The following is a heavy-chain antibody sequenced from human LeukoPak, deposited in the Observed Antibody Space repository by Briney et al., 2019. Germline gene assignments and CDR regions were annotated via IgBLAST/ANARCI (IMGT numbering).Heavy chain of an antibody. CDR2: LSSGSTYI. CDR1: GFTFGSYS. Sequence: PGGSLRLSCAGSGFTFGSYSMTWVRQAPGKGLEWVSSLSSGSTYIYYADSVRGRFTISRDNAKSSLYLLMNSLRVDDTGVYYCARGRPTGASGVFVVHWGQGTLVTVSS. D-gene: IGHD3-3*01. V-gene: IGHV3-21*06. J-gene: IGHJ4*02. CDR3: ARGRPTGASGVFVVH.